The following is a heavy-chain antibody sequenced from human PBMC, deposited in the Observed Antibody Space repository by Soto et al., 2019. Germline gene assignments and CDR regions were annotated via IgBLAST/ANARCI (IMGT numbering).Heavy chain of an antibody. CDR1: GYGFSDND. Sequence: LLNRSWKAAGYGFSDNDSSWGRQTPGQGLEWIGWMNTNTNTTDSAEVFEGRVSLTWDTSISTAYMQLNSLKIDDTAVYYCAREVVETSSPWLDPWGQGTLVTVSS. CDR2: MNTNTNTT. J-gene: IGHJ5*02. V-gene: IGHV1-8*01. CDR3: AREVVETSSPWLDP. D-gene: IGHD6-6*01.